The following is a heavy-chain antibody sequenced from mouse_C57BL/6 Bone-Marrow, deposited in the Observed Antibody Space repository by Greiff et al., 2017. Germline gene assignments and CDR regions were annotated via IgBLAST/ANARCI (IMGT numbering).Heavy chain of an antibody. CDR1: GFSLSTFGMG. CDR3: ARIEGLYYGSSYQFAY. J-gene: IGHJ3*01. D-gene: IGHD1-1*01. CDR2: IWWDDDK. Sequence: QVTLKESGPGILQPSQTLSLTCSFSGFSLSTFGMGVGWIRQPSGKGLEWLAHIWWDDDKSYNPALKSRLTISKDTSKTQVFLKIANVDTAGTATYYCARIEGLYYGSSYQFAYWGQGTLVTVSA. V-gene: IGHV8-8*01.